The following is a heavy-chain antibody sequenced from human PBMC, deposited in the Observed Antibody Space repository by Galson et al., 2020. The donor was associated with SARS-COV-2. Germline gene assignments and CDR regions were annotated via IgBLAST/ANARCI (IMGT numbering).Heavy chain of an antibody. Sequence: GESLKISCAASGFTFSRYWMHWVRQAPGKGLVWVSRINSDGSSTSYADSVKGRFTISRDNAKNTLFLQMNSLRAEDTAVYYCAKEFYYDSSGPLDVFDIWGQGTMVTVSS. CDR1: GFTFSRYW. CDR3: AKEFYYDSSGPLDVFDI. D-gene: IGHD3-22*01. J-gene: IGHJ3*02. V-gene: IGHV3-74*01. CDR2: INSDGSST.